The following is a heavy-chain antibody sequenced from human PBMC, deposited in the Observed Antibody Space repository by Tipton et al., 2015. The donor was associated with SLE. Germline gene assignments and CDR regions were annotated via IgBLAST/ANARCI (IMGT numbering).Heavy chain of an antibody. J-gene: IGHJ4*02. V-gene: IGHV4-34*01. Sequence: TLSLTCAVYGGSFSGYFWTWIRQPPGKGLEWIGEVNYSGSTSYNPSLQSRVTISVDTSKSQFSLNLSSVTAADTAVYYCARVPLTIFGVIIVYYFDYWGQGTLVTVSS. CDR3: ARVPLTIFGVIIVYYFDY. CDR2: VNYSGST. CDR1: GGSFSGYF. D-gene: IGHD3-3*01.